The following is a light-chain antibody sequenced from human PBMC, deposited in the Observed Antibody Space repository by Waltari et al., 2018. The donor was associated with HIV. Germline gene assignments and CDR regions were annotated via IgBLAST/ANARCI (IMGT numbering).Light chain of an antibody. CDR2: GIN. V-gene: IGLV3-19*01. Sequence: YQQNPGKAPVLVKYGINNRPSGVPDRFSGSRSGNTASLTITGSQAEDEADYYCNSQASSGTHHVFGTGTKVTVL. J-gene: IGLJ1*01. CDR3: NSQASSGTHHV.